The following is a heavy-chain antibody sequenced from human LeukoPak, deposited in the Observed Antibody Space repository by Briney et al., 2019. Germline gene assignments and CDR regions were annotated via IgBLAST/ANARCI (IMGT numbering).Heavy chain of an antibody. V-gene: IGHV1-18*01. D-gene: IGHD3-16*01. CDR2: ISANNGDT. J-gene: IGHJ4*02. CDR1: GYTFTSYG. Sequence: ASVKVSCKASGYTFTSYGIAWVRQAPGQGLPWMGWISANNGDTGYSQKLQGRVTMTTDTSTNTAYMELRSLTSDDTAVYYCARDPPGLTLGSPGDYWGQGTLVIVSS. CDR3: ARDPPGLTLGSPGDY.